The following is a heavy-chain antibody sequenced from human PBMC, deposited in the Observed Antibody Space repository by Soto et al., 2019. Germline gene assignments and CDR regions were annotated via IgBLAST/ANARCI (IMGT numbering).Heavy chain of an antibody. D-gene: IGHD2-2*01. Sequence: SVKVSCKASGSTFSSYAISWVRQAPGQGLEWMGGIIPTFGTANYAQKFQGRVTITADKSTSTAYMELSSLRSEDTAVYYCAEEVSEYQLLSTTAWFDPWGQGPRVTVSS. V-gene: IGHV1-69*06. CDR2: IIPTFGTA. CDR3: AEEVSEYQLLSTTAWFDP. J-gene: IGHJ5*02. CDR1: GSTFSSYA.